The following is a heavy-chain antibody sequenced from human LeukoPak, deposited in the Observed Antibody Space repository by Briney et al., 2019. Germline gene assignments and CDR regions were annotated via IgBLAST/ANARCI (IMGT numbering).Heavy chain of an antibody. CDR1: GYTFTNYG. CDR2: INAYNGNT. CDR3: ARQENAFDI. V-gene: IGHV1-18*01. J-gene: IGHJ3*02. Sequence: GASVKVSCKASGYTFTNYGISWVRQAPGQGLEWMGWINAYNGNTNYAEKFQGRVTMTTDTSTSTAYMELRSLRSDDTAVYYCARQENAFDIWGQGTMVTVSS.